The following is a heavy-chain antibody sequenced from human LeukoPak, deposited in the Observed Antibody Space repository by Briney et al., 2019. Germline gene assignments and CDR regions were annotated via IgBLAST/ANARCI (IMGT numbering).Heavy chain of an antibody. Sequence: GGSLRLSCAVSGITLSNYGMSWVRQAPGKGLEGFAGISDSGGRQNSAAPVKGQFTFSRDNPKNTLYLQMNSLRAEDTAVYFCAKRRVVIRVILVGFHKAAYYFDSWGQGALVTVSS. CDR2: ISDSGGRQ. D-gene: IGHD3-22*01. CDR1: GITLSNYG. J-gene: IGHJ4*02. V-gene: IGHV3-23*01. CDR3: AKRRVVIRVILVGFHKAAYYFDS.